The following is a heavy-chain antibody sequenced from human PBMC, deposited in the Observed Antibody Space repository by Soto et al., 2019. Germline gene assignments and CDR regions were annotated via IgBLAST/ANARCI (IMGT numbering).Heavy chain of an antibody. J-gene: IGHJ6*02. CDR1: GYSFTTYW. CDR3: ARPAAAGRYYYYYGMDV. Sequence: GESLKISCKGSGYSFTTYWIAWVRQIPGKGLEWMGIIYPGDSDTRYSPSFQGQVTISADKSISTAYLQWSSLKASDTAMYYCARPAAAGRYYYYYGMDVWGQGTAVTVSS. D-gene: IGHD6-13*01. CDR2: IYPGDSDT. V-gene: IGHV5-51*01.